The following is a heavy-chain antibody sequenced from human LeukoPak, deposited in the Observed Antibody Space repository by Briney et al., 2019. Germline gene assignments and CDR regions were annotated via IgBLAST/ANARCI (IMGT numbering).Heavy chain of an antibody. Sequence: PSETLSLTCAVYGGSFSGYSWSWIRQPPGKGLEWIGYIYHSGSTYYNPSLKSRVTISVDTSKNQLSLKLSSVTAADTAVYYCARESNYYGSGTGWFDPWGQGTLVTVSS. CDR2: IYHSGST. CDR1: GGSFSGYS. D-gene: IGHD3-10*01. V-gene: IGHV4-30-4*07. J-gene: IGHJ5*02. CDR3: ARESNYYGSGTGWFDP.